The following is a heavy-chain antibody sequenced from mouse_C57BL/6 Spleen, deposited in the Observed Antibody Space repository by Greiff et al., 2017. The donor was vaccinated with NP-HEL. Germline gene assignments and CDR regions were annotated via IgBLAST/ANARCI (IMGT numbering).Heavy chain of an antibody. V-gene: IGHV5-16*01. CDR3: ARDLSIVTQGYWYFDV. Sequence: EVQLVESEGGLVQPGSSMKLSCTASGFTFSDYYMAWVRQVPEKGLEWVANINYDGSSTYYLDSLKSRFIISRDNAKNILYLQMSSLKSEDTATYYCARDLSIVTQGYWYFDVWGTGTTVTVSS. D-gene: IGHD2-5*01. CDR2: INYDGSST. J-gene: IGHJ1*03. CDR1: GFTFSDYY.